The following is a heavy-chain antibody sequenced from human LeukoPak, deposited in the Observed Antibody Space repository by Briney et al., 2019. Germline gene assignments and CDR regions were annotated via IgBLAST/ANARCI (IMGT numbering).Heavy chain of an antibody. J-gene: IGHJ4*02. CDR2: IKNKSNGGTT. V-gene: IGHV3-15*01. Sequence: GGSLRLSCAASGFPFSNAWMHWVRQAPGKGLEWVGRIKNKSNGGTTDYAAPVKGRFSISRDDSKSTLYLQMSSLKTEDTAVYYCTTWGNYSGSGTWDWGQGTLVTVSS. CDR3: TTWGNYSGSGTWD. D-gene: IGHD3-10*01. CDR1: GFPFSNAW.